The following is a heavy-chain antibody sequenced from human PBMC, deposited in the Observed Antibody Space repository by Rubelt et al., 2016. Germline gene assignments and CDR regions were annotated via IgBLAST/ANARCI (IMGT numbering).Heavy chain of an antibody. V-gene: IGHV1-18*01. CDR1: FTSYG. CDR3: ARDVGHVDTAMAETQDFDY. D-gene: IGHD5-18*01. CDR2: ISAYNGNT. J-gene: IGHJ4*02. Sequence: FTSYGISWVRQAPGQGLEWMGWISAYNGNTNYAQKLQGRVTMTTDTSTSTAYMELRSLRSEDTAVYYCARDVGHVDTAMAETQDFDYWGQGTLVTVSS.